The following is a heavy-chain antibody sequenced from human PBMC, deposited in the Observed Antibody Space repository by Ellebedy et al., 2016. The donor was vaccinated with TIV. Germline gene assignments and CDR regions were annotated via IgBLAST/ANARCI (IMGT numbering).Heavy chain of an antibody. CDR2: LYHSGSA. J-gene: IGHJ5*02. Sequence: MPSETLSLTCTVSGGSTSRYYWSCLRQPPGKGLEWIGYLYHSGSANYHPSLRSRVTISSDTSKKKITLNLTSVTAADTAIYYCAGVRHSWFDPWGQGTLVTVSS. V-gene: IGHV4-59*01. CDR3: AGVRHSWFDP. CDR1: GGSTSRYY.